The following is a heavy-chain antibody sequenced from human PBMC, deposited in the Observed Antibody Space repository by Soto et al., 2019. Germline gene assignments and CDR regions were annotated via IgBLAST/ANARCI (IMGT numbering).Heavy chain of an antibody. J-gene: IGHJ4*02. V-gene: IGHV2-5*02. CDR3: APHPYSGLGSYSFDY. Sequence: QITLKESGPTLVRPTQTLTLTCTFSGFSLTTSGVGVGWIRQPPGKALEWLAVIYWDDDKRYSSSLKSRLTITKHTSKNHVVHTLTNRDPVDTATYYSAPHPYSGLGSYSFDYWGQGTLVTVSS. CDR2: IYWDDDK. D-gene: IGHD3-10*01. CDR1: GFSLTTSGVG.